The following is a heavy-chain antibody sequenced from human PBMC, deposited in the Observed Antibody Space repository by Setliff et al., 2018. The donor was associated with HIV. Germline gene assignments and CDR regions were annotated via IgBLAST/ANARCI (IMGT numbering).Heavy chain of an antibody. D-gene: IGHD3-10*01. CDR3: ARLRLYNSALDY. V-gene: IGHV3-66*02. CDR1: GFTVSTYY. J-gene: IGHJ4*02. CDR2: IYSDGST. Sequence: GESLKISCAASGFTVSTYYMSWVRQAPGKGLEWVSTIYSDGSTYHADSVNGRFTLSRDISEHALYLQIDSLRPEDTAVYYCARLRLYNSALDYWGQGTLVTVSS.